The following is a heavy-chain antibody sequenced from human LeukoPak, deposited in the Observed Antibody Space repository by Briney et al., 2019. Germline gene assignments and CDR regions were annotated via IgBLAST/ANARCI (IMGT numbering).Heavy chain of an antibody. Sequence: ASVKLSCKASGYTFTSYGITWVRQAPGQGLEWMGWINAYNGNPHYAQKLQGRVTMTTDTSTGTAYMELRSLRSDDTAVYYCARGSSVYDYWGPGTLVTVSS. CDR3: ARGSSVYDY. CDR1: GYTFTSYG. D-gene: IGHD3-10*01. CDR2: INAYNGNP. J-gene: IGHJ4*02. V-gene: IGHV1-18*01.